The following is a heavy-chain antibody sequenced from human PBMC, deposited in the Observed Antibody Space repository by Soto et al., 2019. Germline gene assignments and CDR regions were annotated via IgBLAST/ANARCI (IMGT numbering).Heavy chain of an antibody. D-gene: IGHD2-15*01. Sequence: QVQLVESGGGLVKPGGSLRVSCAASGFSFSDYYMTWIRQAPGKGLEWVSYISGSGDNIHYADSVKGRFTISRDTAKNSLYLQMDSLRVEDTAVYYCARGACITCYYDDWFDTWGQGTLVTVSS. CDR1: GFSFSDYY. CDR3: ARGACITCYYDDWFDT. V-gene: IGHV3-11*01. CDR2: ISGSGDNI. J-gene: IGHJ5*02.